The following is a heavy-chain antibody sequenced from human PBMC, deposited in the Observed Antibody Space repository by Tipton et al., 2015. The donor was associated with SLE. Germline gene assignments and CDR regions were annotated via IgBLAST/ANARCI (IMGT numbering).Heavy chain of an antibody. CDR1: GGSFSGYY. Sequence: TLSLTCAVYGGSFSGYYWSWIRQPPGKGLEWIGEINHSGSTNYNPSLKSRVTLSVDMSKNQFSLKLSSVTAADTAVYYCARDGGYSYGPDWYFDLWGRGTLVTVSS. CDR2: INHSGST. D-gene: IGHD5-18*01. V-gene: IGHV4-34*01. J-gene: IGHJ2*01. CDR3: ARDGGYSYGPDWYFDL.